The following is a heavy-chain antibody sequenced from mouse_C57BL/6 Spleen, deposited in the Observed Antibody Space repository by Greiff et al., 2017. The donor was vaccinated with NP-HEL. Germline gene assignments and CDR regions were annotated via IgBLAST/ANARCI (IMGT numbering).Heavy chain of an antibody. J-gene: IGHJ4*01. Sequence: VQLQQSGAELVRPGTSVKVSCKASGYAFTNYLIEWVKQRPGQGLEWIGVINPGSGGTNYNEKFKGKATLTADKSSRTAYMQLSSLTSEDSAVYFCARSDSYAMDYWGQGTSVTVSS. V-gene: IGHV1-54*01. CDR1: GYAFTNYL. CDR3: ARSDSYAMDY. CDR2: INPGSGGT.